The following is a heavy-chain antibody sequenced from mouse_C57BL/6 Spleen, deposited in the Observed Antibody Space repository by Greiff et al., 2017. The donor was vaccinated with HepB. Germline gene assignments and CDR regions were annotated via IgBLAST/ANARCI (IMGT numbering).Heavy chain of an antibody. CDR3: TTLTDYYAMDY. V-gene: IGHV1-15*01. CDR2: IDPETGGT. Sequence: SGAELVRPGASVTLSCKASGYTFTDYEMHWVKQTPVHGLEWIGAIDPETGGTAYNQKFKGKAILTADKSSSTAYMELRSLTSEDSAVYYCTTLTDYYAMDYWGQGTSVTVSS. CDR1: GYTFTDYE. J-gene: IGHJ4*01.